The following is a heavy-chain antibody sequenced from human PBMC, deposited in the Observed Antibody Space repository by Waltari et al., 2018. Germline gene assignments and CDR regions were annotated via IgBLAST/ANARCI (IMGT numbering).Heavy chain of an antibody. CDR2: LTGGGNT. J-gene: IGHJ6*02. D-gene: IGHD2-8*01. CDR1: GFTLSSYA. V-gene: IGHV3-23*01. CDR3: AKAFRCSDGVCHGMDV. Sequence: EVQLLESGGGLAQPGGSLRLSCAASGFTLSSYAMRWGRQAPGKGLEWVSTLTGGGNTYYADSVKGRFTISRDTSKNTVYLQLNNLRAEDTALYYCAKAFRCSDGVCHGMDVWGQGTTVTVSS.